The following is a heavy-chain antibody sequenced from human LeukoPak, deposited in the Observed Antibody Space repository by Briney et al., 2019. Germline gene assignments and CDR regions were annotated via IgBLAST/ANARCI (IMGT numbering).Heavy chain of an antibody. D-gene: IGHD2-15*01. V-gene: IGHV4-34*08. Sequence: KSWGSLRLSCVVSGFTFSNAWMNWVRQAPGKGLEWVGEINHSEGTNYNPSLKSRVTMSLDTSKNQFSLKLTSVTAADTAVYYCARYSRGVGAASDYWGQGTLVTVSS. CDR3: ARYSRGVGAASDY. J-gene: IGHJ4*02. CDR1: GFTFSNAW. CDR2: INHSEGT.